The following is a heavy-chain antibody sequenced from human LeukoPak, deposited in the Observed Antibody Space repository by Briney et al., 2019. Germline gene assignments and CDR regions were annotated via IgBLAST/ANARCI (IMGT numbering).Heavy chain of an antibody. Sequence: GASVKVSCKVSGYTLTELSMHWVRQAPGKGLEWMGGFDPEDGETIYAQRFQGRVTMTEDTSTDTAYMELSSLRSEDTAVCYCATEGIAVAGTPYWGQGTLVTVSS. V-gene: IGHV1-24*01. J-gene: IGHJ4*02. CDR2: FDPEDGET. CDR3: ATEGIAVAGTPY. CDR1: GYTLTELS. D-gene: IGHD6-19*01.